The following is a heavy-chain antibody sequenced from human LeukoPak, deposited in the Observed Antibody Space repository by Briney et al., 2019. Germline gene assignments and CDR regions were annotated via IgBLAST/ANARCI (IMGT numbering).Heavy chain of an antibody. D-gene: IGHD3-16*02. V-gene: IGHV1-2*02. Sequence: ASGKVSCKASGYTFTGYYMHWVRQAPGQGLEWMGWINPNSGGTNYAQKFQGRVTMTRDTSISTAYMELSRLRSDDTAVYYCARSGQFGGVIVPWDYWGQGTLVTVSS. CDR3: ARSGQFGGVIVPWDY. J-gene: IGHJ4*02. CDR2: INPNSGGT. CDR1: GYTFTGYY.